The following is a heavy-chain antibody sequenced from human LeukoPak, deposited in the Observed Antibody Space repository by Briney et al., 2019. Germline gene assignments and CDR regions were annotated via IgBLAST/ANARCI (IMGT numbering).Heavy chain of an antibody. V-gene: IGHV4-39*01. CDR2: IYYSGST. D-gene: IGHD6-19*01. CDR1: GGSISSSSYY. CDR3: ASRALRKNSSGWYY. Sequence: PSETLSLTCTDPGGSISSSSYYWGWIRQPPGKGLEWIGSIYYSGSTYYNPSLKSRVTISVDTSKNQFSLKLSSVTAADTAVYYCASRALRKNSSGWYYWGQGTLVTVSS. J-gene: IGHJ4*02.